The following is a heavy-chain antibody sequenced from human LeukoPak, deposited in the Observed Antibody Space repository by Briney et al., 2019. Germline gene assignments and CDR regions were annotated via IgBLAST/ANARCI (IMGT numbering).Heavy chain of an antibody. Sequence: GGSLRLSCAASGFTFSSYAMCWVRQAPGKGLEWVSGISGSGGYTYYADSLKGRFTISRDNSKNTLYLQMNSLRAEDTALYYCAKVGPLLRWNIGDAFDIWGQGTMVTVSS. J-gene: IGHJ3*02. V-gene: IGHV3-23*01. D-gene: IGHD4-23*01. CDR3: AKVGPLLRWNIGDAFDI. CDR2: ISGSGGYT. CDR1: GFTFSSYA.